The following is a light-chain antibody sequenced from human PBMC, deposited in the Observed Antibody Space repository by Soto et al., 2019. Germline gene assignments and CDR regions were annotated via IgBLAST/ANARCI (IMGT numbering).Light chain of an antibody. Sequence: SVLTQPASVSGSPGQSITISCPGNSSDFGSYNLVSWYQQHPGKAPKLMIYEVSKRPSGVSNRFSGSKSGNTASLTISGLQAEDEADYYCCSYAGSSTPYVFGTGTKVTVL. CDR3: CSYAGSSTPYV. CDR2: EVS. V-gene: IGLV2-23*02. J-gene: IGLJ1*01. CDR1: SSDFGSYNL.